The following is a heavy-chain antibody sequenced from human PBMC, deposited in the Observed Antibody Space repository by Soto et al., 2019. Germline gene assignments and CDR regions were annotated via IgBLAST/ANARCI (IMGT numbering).Heavy chain of an antibody. Sequence: QVQLQQWGAGLLKPSETLSLTCAVYGGSFSGYYWSWIRQPPGKGLEWIGEINHSGSTNYNPSLKSRVTISVDTSKKQFSLKLSSVTAADTAVYYCARLRRYCSGGSCLGYYYYMDVWGKGTTVTVSS. D-gene: IGHD2-15*01. J-gene: IGHJ6*03. CDR3: ARLRRYCSGGSCLGYYYYMDV. V-gene: IGHV4-34*01. CDR1: GGSFSGYY. CDR2: INHSGST.